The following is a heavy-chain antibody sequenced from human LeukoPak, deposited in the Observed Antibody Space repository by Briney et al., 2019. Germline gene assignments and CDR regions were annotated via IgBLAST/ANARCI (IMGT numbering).Heavy chain of an antibody. J-gene: IGHJ4*02. V-gene: IGHV3-23*01. D-gene: IGHD2-2*01. CDR2: IRGSGSFT. CDR3: AKGQSTSSTFDC. CDR1: GFTFNSHA. Sequence: GGSLRLSCAASGFTFNSHAMSWVRQAPGKGLEWVSLIRGSGSFTEYADSVKGRFSISRDNSKNTVSLQMNSLRVEDTAVYYCAKGQSTSSTFDCWGQGTLVTVSS.